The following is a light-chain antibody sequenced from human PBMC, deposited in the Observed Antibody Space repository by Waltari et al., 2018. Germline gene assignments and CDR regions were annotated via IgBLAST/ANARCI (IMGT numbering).Light chain of an antibody. CDR3: QQFNTYSWT. CDR2: AAT. Sequence: DIHLTQSPSYLSASVGDRVTITCRASRGISSYLAWYQQQPGKAPKLLIYAATTVQSGVPLRYSGSVSGTEFTLTNSSLQPEDFETYYCQQFNTYSWTFGQGTKVEIK. V-gene: IGKV1-9*01. J-gene: IGKJ1*01. CDR1: RGISSY.